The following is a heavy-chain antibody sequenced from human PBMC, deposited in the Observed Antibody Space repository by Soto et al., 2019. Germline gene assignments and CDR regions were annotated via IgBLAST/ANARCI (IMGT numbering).Heavy chain of an antibody. CDR2: IIPIFGTA. Sequence: QVQLVQSGAEVKKPGSSVKVSCKASGGTFSSYAISWVRQAPGQGLEWMGGIIPIFGTANYAQKFQGRVXIXAXXSTSTAYMELSSLRSEDTAVYYCAASYQLLFPCDPWGQGTLVTVSS. D-gene: IGHD2-2*01. CDR3: AASYQLLFPCDP. CDR1: GGTFSSYA. J-gene: IGHJ5*02. V-gene: IGHV1-69*12.